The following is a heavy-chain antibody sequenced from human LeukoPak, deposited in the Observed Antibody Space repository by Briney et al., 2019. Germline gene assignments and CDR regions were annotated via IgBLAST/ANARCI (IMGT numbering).Heavy chain of an antibody. D-gene: IGHD5-18*01. Sequence: SETLSLTCAVYGGSFSGYYWSWIRQPPGKGLEWIGDINHSGSTNYNPSLKSRVTISVDTSNNQFSLKRSSVTAADTAVYYCARGGYSYGYGNRYFDLWGRGTLVTVSS. CDR2: INHSGST. J-gene: IGHJ2*01. V-gene: IGHV4-34*01. CDR1: GGSFSGYY. CDR3: ARGGYSYGYGNRYFDL.